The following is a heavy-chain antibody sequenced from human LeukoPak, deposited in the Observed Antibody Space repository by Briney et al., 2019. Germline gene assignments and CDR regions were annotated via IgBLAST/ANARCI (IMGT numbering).Heavy chain of an antibody. CDR2: ISYDGSNK. CDR1: GFTFSSYA. V-gene: IGHV3-30-3*01. D-gene: IGHD6-13*01. Sequence: GGSLRLSCAASGFTFSSYAMHWVRQAPGKGLDWVAVISYDGSNKYYADSVKGRFTISRDNSKNTLYLQMNSLRAEDTAVYYCARDTQQLALYYYYGMDVWGQGTTVTVSS. J-gene: IGHJ6*02. CDR3: ARDTQQLALYYYYGMDV.